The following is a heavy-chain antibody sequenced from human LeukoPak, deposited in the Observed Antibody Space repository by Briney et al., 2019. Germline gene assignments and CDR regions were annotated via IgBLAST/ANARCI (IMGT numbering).Heavy chain of an antibody. J-gene: IGHJ4*02. CDR1: GFTFSSYS. CDR3: ARGKVLGYCSGGSCYPFDY. V-gene: IGHV3-21*01. Sequence: GGSLRLSCAASGFTFSSYSMNWVRQAPGKGLEWVSSISSSSSYIYYADSVKGRFTISRDNAKNSLYLQMNSLRAEDTAVYYCARGKVLGYCSGGSCYPFDYWGQGTLVTVSS. D-gene: IGHD2-15*01. CDR2: ISSSSSYI.